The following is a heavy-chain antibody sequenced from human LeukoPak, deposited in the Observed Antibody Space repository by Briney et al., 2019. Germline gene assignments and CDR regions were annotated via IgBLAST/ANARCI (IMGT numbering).Heavy chain of an antibody. D-gene: IGHD6-6*01. CDR3: AGPFTAARPVDY. CDR1: GGSISSGDYY. J-gene: IGHJ4*02. V-gene: IGHV4-30-4*08. Sequence: SETLSLTCTVSGGSISSGDYYWSWIRQPPGKGLEWIGYIYYSGSTYYNPSLKSRVTISVDTSKNQFSLKLSSVTAADTAVYYCAGPFTAARPVDYWGQGTLVTVSS. CDR2: IYYSGST.